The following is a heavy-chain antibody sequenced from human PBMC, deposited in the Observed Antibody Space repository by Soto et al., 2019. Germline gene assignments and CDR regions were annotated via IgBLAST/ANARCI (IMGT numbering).Heavy chain of an antibody. V-gene: IGHV4-30-2*01. CDR1: GGSISSGGYS. CDR2: IYHSGST. J-gene: IGHJ5*02. CDR3: ARVVVVAATLSGWFDP. Sequence: QLQLQESGSGLVKPSQTLSLTCAVSGGSISSGGYSWSWIRQPPGKGLEWIGYIYHSGSTYYNPSLKSRVTISVDRSKNQFSLKLSSVTAADTAVYYCARVVVVAATLSGWFDPWGQGTLVTVSS. D-gene: IGHD2-15*01.